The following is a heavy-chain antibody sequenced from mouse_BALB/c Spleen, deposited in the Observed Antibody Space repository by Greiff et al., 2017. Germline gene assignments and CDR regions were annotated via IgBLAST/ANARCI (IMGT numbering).Heavy chain of an antibody. Sequence: EVQRVESGPGLVKPSQSLSLTCSVTGYSITSGYYWNWIRQFPGNKLEWLGYISYDGSNNYNPSLKNRISITRDTSKNQFFLKLNSVTTEDTATYYCARGGDSGYYFDYWGQGTTLTVSS. CDR3: ARGGDSGYYFDY. J-gene: IGHJ2*01. CDR1: GYSITSGYY. CDR2: ISYDGSN. V-gene: IGHV3-6*02. D-gene: IGHD3-1*01.